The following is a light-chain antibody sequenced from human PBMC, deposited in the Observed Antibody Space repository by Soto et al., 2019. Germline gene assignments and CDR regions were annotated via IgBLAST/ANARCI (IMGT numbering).Light chain of an antibody. CDR2: AAS. CDR3: QQYYSYPPVT. J-gene: IGKJ5*01. V-gene: IGKV1-5*01. Sequence: DIQMTQSPSTLSASVGARVPITCRASQSISSWLAWYQQKPGKAPKLLIYAASTLQSGVPSRFSGSGSGTDFTLTISCLQSEDFATYYCQQYYSYPPVTFGQGTRLEIK. CDR1: QSISSW.